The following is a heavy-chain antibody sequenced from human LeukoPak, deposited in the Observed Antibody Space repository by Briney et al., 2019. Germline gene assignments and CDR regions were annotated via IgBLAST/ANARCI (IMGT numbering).Heavy chain of an antibody. J-gene: IGHJ5*02. CDR2: INHSGST. Sequence: SETLSLTCAVYGGSFSGYYWSWIRQPPGKGLEWIGEINHSGSTNYNPSLKSRVTISVDTSKNQFSLKLSSVTAADTAVYYCARGVKTMVRGREWFDPWGQGTLVTVSS. V-gene: IGHV4-34*01. CDR1: GGSFSGYY. CDR3: ARGVKTMVRGREWFDP. D-gene: IGHD3-10*01.